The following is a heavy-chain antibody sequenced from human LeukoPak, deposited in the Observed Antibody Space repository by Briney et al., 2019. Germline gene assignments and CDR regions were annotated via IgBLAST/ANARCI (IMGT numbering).Heavy chain of an antibody. V-gene: IGHV1-18*01. CDR3: ARRTTYYYDKTSAGGWFDP. Sequence: ASVKVSCKASGYTFTSYGISWVRQAPGQGLEWMGWISAYNGNTNYAQTLQGRVTMTTDTSTSTAYMELRSLRSDDTAVYYCARRTTYYYDKTSAGGWFDPWGQGTLVTVSS. D-gene: IGHD3-22*01. J-gene: IGHJ5*02. CDR1: GYTFTSYG. CDR2: ISAYNGNT.